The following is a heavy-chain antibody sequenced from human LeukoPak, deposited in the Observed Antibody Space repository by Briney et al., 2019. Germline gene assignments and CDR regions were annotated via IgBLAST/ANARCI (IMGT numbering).Heavy chain of an antibody. J-gene: IGHJ4*02. D-gene: IGHD5-24*01. CDR3: ARVEMATYFDY. CDR1: GGSISSGSYY. Sequence: ASETLSLTCTVSGGSISSGSYYWSWIRQPAGKGLEWIGRIYTSGSTNYNPSLKSRVTISVDTSKNQFSLKLSSVTAADTAVYYCARVEMATYFDYWAREPWSPSPQ. V-gene: IGHV4-61*02. CDR2: IYTSGST.